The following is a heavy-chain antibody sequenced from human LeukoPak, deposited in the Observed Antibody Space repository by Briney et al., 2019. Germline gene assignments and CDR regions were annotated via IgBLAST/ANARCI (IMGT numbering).Heavy chain of an antibody. CDR2: ISGSGGST. D-gene: IGHD6-19*01. V-gene: IGHV3-23*01. Sequence: QAGGSLRLSCAASGFTFSSFAMSWVRQAPGKGLEWVSAISGSGGSTYYADSVKGRFTISRDDSKNTLYLQMNSLRAEDTAVYYCAKDSQGIAVAGPFDYWGQGTLVTVSS. J-gene: IGHJ4*02. CDR1: GFTFSSFA. CDR3: AKDSQGIAVAGPFDY.